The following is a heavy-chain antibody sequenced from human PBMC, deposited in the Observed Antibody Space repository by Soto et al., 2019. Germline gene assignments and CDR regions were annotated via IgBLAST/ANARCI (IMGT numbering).Heavy chain of an antibody. CDR1: GVSISSGDYY. D-gene: IGHD3-16*01. Sequence: NPSETLSLTCTVSGVSISSGDYYWSWIRQPPWKGLEWIGYSYNSGSTYYNPSLKSRVTISLDTSKNQFSLKLSSVTAADTAVYFCARDLSPLRYWYFGLWGSGXMVTVYS. CDR2: SYNSGST. J-gene: IGHJ2*01. CDR3: ARDLSPLRYWYFGL. V-gene: IGHV4-30-4*01.